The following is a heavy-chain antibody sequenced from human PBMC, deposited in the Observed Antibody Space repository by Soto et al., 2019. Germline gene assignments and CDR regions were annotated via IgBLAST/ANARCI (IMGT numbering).Heavy chain of an antibody. CDR2: IYYSGSN. D-gene: IGHD2-15*01. V-gene: IGHV4-59*01. CDR3: ARVRENCSGGSCYSRSLRWFDP. J-gene: IGHJ5*02. CDR1: GGSISSYY. Sequence: SETLSLTCTVSGGSISSYYWSWIRQPPGKGLEWIGYIYYSGSNNYNPSLKSRVTISVATSKNQFSLKLSSGTAADTAVYYCARVRENCSGGSCYSRSLRWFDPWGQGTLVTVSS.